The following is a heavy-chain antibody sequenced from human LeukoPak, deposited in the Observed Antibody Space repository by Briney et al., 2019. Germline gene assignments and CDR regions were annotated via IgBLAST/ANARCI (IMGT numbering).Heavy chain of an antibody. CDR3: RGWSGYYYYYYGMDV. CDR1: GGSISSYY. J-gene: IGHJ6*02. D-gene: IGHD3-3*01. CDR2: IYYSGST. V-gene: IGHV4-59*01. Sequence: SETLSLTCTVSGGSISSYYWSWIRQPPGKGLEWIGYIYYSGSTNYNPSLKSRVTISVDTSKNQFSLKLSSVTAADTAVYYCRGWSGYYYYYYGMDVWGQGTTVTVSS.